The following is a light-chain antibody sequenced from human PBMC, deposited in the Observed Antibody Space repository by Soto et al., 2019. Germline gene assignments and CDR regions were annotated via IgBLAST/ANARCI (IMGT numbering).Light chain of an antibody. CDR3: QQYNSYST. CDR2: DAS. CDR1: QDISNY. V-gene: IGKV1-5*01. J-gene: IGKJ1*01. Sequence: DIQMTQSPSTLSAFVGDRVTITCRASQDISNYVAWYQQKPGKAPNVLIYDASNLETGVPSRFSGSGSGTDFTLTISSPQPDDFATYYCQQYNSYSTFGQGTKVDI.